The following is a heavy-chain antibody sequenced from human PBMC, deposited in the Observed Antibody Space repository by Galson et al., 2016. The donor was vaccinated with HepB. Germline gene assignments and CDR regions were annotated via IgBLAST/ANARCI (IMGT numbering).Heavy chain of an antibody. CDR3: ANSLSIEGYSGYDDFRFDY. D-gene: IGHD5-12*01. CDR1: GIPFSSYA. V-gene: IGHV3-23*01. J-gene: IGHJ4*02. Sequence: SLRLSCAASGIPFSSYAMSWVRQAPGKGLEWVSAISGSGRNTYYTDSVKGRFTISRDSSKNTLYLQMNGLRAEDTAVYYCANSLSIEGYSGYDDFRFDYWGQGTLVTVSS. CDR2: ISGSGRNT.